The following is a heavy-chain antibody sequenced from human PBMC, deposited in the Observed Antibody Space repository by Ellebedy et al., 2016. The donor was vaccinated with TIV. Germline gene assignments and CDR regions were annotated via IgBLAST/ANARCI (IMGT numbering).Heavy chain of an antibody. Sequence: GGSLRLSXAASGFTFSSYAMHWVRQAPGKGLEWVAVISYDGSNKYYADSVKGRFTISRDNSKNTLYLQMNSLRAEDTAVYYCARDHRPLDDFWYGMDVWGQGTTVTVSS. CDR3: ARDHRPLDDFWYGMDV. CDR1: GFTFSSYA. V-gene: IGHV3-30-3*01. D-gene: IGHD3-3*01. J-gene: IGHJ6*02. CDR2: ISYDGSNK.